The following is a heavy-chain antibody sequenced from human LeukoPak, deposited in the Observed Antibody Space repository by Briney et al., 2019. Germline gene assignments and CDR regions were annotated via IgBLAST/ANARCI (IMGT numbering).Heavy chain of an antibody. Sequence: SETLSLTCTVSGGSISSSSYYWSWIRQPAGKGLEWIGRMYTSGSTNSNPSLKSRVTISVDTSKNQFSLKLSSVTAADTAVYYCARVQLSGSFAIWGQGTMVTVSS. V-gene: IGHV4-61*02. D-gene: IGHD6-6*01. CDR1: GGSISSSSYY. J-gene: IGHJ3*02. CDR2: MYTSGST. CDR3: ARVQLSGSFAI.